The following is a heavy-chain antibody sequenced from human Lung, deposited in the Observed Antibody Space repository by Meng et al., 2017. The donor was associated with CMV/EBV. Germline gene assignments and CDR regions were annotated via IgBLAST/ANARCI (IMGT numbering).Heavy chain of an antibody. D-gene: IGHD4-17*01. J-gene: IGHJ2*01. CDR1: GYTFTSYY. CDR2: INPSGGST. V-gene: IGHV1-46*01. CDR3: AREKQDYGNEGGGGFDL. Sequence: ASXXVSXKASGYTFTSYYMHWVRQAPGQGLEWMGIINPSGGSTSYAQKFQGRVTMTRDTSTSTVYMELSSLRSEDTAVYYCAREKQDYGNEGGGGFDLWGRGXLVTVSS.